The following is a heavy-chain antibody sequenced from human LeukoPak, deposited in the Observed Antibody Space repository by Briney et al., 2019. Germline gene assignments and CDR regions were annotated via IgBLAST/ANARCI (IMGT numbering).Heavy chain of an antibody. CDR2: IYKSGNT. J-gene: IGHJ4*02. CDR3: ARGRARYGSGSYYFDY. Sequence: PSETLSLTCTVSGGSISSGSYYWSWIRQPPGKGLEWIGYIYKSGNTKYNPSLKSRVTISIDTSKNQFSLKLSSVTAADTAVYYCARGRARYGSGSYYFDYWGQGTLVTVSS. D-gene: IGHD3-10*01. V-gene: IGHV4-61*01. CDR1: GGSISSGSYY.